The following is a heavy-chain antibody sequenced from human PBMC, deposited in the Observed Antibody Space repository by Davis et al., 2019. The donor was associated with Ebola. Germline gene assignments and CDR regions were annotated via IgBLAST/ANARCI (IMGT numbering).Heavy chain of an antibody. D-gene: IGHD3-22*01. CDR1: GYSFSTHW. V-gene: IGHV5-51*01. CDR2: IYPGDSDT. J-gene: IGHJ4*02. CDR3: ARPSSGYEASFDY. Sequence: GGSLRLSCKASGYSFSTHWIGWVRQLPGKGLEWMGIIYPGDSDTRYSPSFQGQVTISADKSINSAYLQWNSLRASDTAIYYCARPSSGYEASFDYWGQGTLVTVSS.